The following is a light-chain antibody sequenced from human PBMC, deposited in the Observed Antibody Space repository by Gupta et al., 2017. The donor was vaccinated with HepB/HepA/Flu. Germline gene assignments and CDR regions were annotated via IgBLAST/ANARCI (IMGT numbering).Light chain of an antibody. V-gene: IGKV1-27*01. CDR3: QKQNSSPIP. CDR1: EGIYNS. CDR2: NAS. Sequence: DIQMTQSPSSLSASVGDRVIITCRAREGIYNSLDWYQQRPGEVPKLLIYNASMLQSGVPSSFSGSGSGTEFTLTINSRQPEDVANYYCQKQNSSPIPFGGGTKVEIK. J-gene: IGKJ4*01.